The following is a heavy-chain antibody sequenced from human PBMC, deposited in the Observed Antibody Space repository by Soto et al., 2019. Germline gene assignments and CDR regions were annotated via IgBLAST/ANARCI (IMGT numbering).Heavy chain of an antibody. V-gene: IGHV4-39*01. Sequence: PSETLSLTCTVSGGSISSSSYYWGWIRQPPGKGLEWIGSIYYSGSTYYNPSLKSRVTISVDTSKNQFSLKLSSVTAADTAVYNCARHPGMKYYDFGDWFDPWGQGTLVTVSS. D-gene: IGHD3-3*01. CDR1: GGSISSSSYY. CDR2: IYYSGST. J-gene: IGHJ5*02. CDR3: ARHPGMKYYDFGDWFDP.